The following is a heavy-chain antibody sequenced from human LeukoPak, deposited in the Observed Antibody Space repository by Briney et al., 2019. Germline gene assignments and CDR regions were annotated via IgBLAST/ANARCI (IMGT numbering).Heavy chain of an antibody. CDR3: ARANKSPKLRFLEWLPDY. CDR2: IYYSGST. V-gene: IGHV4-30-4*08. CDR1: GGSISSGDYY. D-gene: IGHD3-3*01. J-gene: IGHJ4*02. Sequence: PSQTLSLTCTVSGGSISSGDYYWSWIRQPPGKGLEWIGYIYYSGSTYYNPSLKSRVTISVDTSKNQFSLKLSSVTAADTAVYYCARANKSPKLRFLEWLPDYWGQGTLVTVSS.